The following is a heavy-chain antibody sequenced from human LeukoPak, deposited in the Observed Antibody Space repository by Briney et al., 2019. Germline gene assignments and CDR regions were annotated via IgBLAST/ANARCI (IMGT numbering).Heavy chain of an antibody. CDR1: GFTFSSYG. CDR2: IWYDGSNK. V-gene: IGHV3-33*06. J-gene: IGHJ4*02. Sequence: GGSLRLSCAASGFTFSSYGMHWVRQAPGKGLEWVAVIWYDGSNKYYADSVKGRFTISRDNSKNTLYLQMNSLRAEDTAVYYCAKRKWLVPTEFDYWGQGTLVTVSS. D-gene: IGHD6-19*01. CDR3: AKRKWLVPTEFDY.